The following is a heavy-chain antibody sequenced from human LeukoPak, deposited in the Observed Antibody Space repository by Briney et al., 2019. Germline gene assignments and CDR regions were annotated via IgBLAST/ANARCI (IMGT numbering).Heavy chain of an antibody. CDR1: GFTFSSYG. CDR3: ARDQTRYDFWRIFDY. V-gene: IGHV3-33*01. D-gene: IGHD3-3*01. J-gene: IGHJ4*02. Sequence: PGGSLRLSCAASGFTFSSYGMHWVRQAPGKGLEWVAVIWYDGSNKYYADSVKGRFTISRDNSKNTLYLQMNSLRAEDTAVYYCARDQTRYDFWRIFDYWGQGTLVTVSS. CDR2: IWYDGSNK.